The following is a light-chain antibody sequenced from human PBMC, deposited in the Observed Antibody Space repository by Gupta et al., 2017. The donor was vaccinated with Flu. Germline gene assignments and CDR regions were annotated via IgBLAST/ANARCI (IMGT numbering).Light chain of an antibody. CDR3: QQHGGSPPIT. CDR2: GVS. Sequence: EIVLTQSPGTLSLSPGDRATLSCMASQTVTDGYLAWYQQTPGQAPRLLIFGVSNRATGIPARFSGSGSGTDFTLTISRREPEDFAVYYCQQHGGSPPITFGGGTRVEFK. V-gene: IGKV3-20*01. J-gene: IGKJ4*01. CDR1: QTVTDGY.